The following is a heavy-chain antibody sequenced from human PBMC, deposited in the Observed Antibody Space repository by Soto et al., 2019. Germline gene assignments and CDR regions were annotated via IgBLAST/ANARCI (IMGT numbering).Heavy chain of an antibody. CDR2: ISSNGGTT. J-gene: IGHJ4*02. CDR3: VRRVSGNYDY. V-gene: IGHV3-64*01. CDR1: GFTFSSYD. Sequence: EVQLAESGGGMVQPGGSLRLSCVASGFTFSSYDMHWVRQPPGRGLEYVSSISSNGGTTYYGNSVKGRFTISRDNSTNTLYLQMGSLRAEDMAVYYCVRRVSGNYDYWGQGTLVTVSS. D-gene: IGHD1-7*01.